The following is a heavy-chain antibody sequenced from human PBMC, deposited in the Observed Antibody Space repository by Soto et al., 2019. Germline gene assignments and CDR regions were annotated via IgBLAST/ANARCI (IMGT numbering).Heavy chain of an antibody. J-gene: IGHJ4*02. Sequence: SETLSLTCTVSGGSISSHYWIWMRQPPGKGLEYIGYIYSSGSTNYNPSLKSRVTISIDTSKSQFSLKVSSVTAADTAVYYCARGGSSGWFYFDYWGRGTLVTVSS. CDR3: ARGGSSGWFYFDY. CDR1: GGSISSHY. D-gene: IGHD6-19*01. CDR2: IYSSGST. V-gene: IGHV4-59*11.